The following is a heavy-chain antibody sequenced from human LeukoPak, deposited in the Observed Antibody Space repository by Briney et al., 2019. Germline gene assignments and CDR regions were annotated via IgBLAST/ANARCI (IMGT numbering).Heavy chain of an antibody. J-gene: IGHJ3*02. CDR1: GFTFSIYS. D-gene: IGHD3-10*01. V-gene: IGHV3-48*01. Sequence: GRSLSLSCAPSGFTFSIYSMNWVRPPPGKGLEWVSSIISISSTIYYADSVKGRFTISRDNAKNSVYLQMNSLRAEDTAVYYCARNLWFGEASDAFDMWGQGTMVTVSS. CDR2: IISISSTI. CDR3: ARNLWFGEASDAFDM.